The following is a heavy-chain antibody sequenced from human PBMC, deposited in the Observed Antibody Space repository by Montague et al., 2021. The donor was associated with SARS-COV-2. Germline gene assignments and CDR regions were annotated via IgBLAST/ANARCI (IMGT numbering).Heavy chain of an antibody. CDR2: ISYEGSQK. V-gene: IGHV3-30*18. D-gene: IGHD3-10*01. J-gene: IGHJ3*02. CDR3: AKASQVFWLGQFARDAFDI. CDR1: GFTFNNYG. Sequence: SRRLSFSASGFTFNNYGIHWVRQAPGKGLEWVAVISYEGSQKFFTDSVKGRFVISRDSAQSTVYLQMNSLRVEDTAVYYCAKASQVFWLGQFARDAFDIWGQGTTVSVSS.